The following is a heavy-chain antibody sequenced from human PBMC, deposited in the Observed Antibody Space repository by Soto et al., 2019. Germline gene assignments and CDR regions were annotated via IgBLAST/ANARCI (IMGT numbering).Heavy chain of an antibody. D-gene: IGHD1-26*01. CDR1: GYTFTYYD. V-gene: IGHV1-8*02. J-gene: IGHJ5*01. Sequence: QVQLVQSGAELKKPGASVRVSCKASGYTFTYYDINWVRQAAGQGLEWMGWMNPNTGVTKTNYLEKFEGRLTMNRYISIRTAYLEIHNLSSEDKAVYYCASGATPDYSFCDNPRGDWFESLGHGTLVTVSS. CDR3: ASGATPDYSFCDNPRGDWFES. CDR2: MNPNTGVTKT.